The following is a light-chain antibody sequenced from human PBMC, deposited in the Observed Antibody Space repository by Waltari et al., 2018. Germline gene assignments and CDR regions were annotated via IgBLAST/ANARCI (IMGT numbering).Light chain of an antibody. V-gene: IGLV2-11*01. CDR1: SSDVGGYNY. Sequence: QSALTQPRSVSGSPGQSFTISCTGTSSDVGGYNYVSWFQQHPGKAPKLMIHDVSKRPSGVPDRFSGSKSGNTASLTISGLQADDETDYYCCSYAGRYTWVFGGGTKLTVL. J-gene: IGLJ3*02. CDR2: DVS. CDR3: CSYAGRYTWV.